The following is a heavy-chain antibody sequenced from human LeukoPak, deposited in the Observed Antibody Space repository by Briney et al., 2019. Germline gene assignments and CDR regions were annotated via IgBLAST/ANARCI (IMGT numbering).Heavy chain of an antibody. J-gene: IGHJ4*02. CDR3: ARGQWEVRGIIITQLDY. CDR2: SKHSGGT. D-gene: IGHD3-10*01. Sequence: SETLSLTCAVYGGSFSGYYWSWIRQPPGKGLEWIGESKHSGGTNYNPSLKSRVTISVDTSKKQCSLTLTSVTAADTAVYYCARGQWEVRGIIITQLDYWGQGSLVTVSS. CDR1: GGSFSGYY. V-gene: IGHV4-34*01.